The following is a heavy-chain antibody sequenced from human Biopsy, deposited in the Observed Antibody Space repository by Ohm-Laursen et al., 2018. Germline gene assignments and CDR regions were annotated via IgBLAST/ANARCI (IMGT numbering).Heavy chain of an antibody. J-gene: IGHJ5*02. CDR1: GGSISSSTTYY. Sequence: SETLSLTCAVSGGSISSSTTYYWAWLRQPPGKGLEWIGRIYNTETTFYNPSLKSRVTISVDTSTNQFPLKVSSVTAADTALYFCARHPTGFWFDPWGHGTLVTVSS. CDR3: ARHPTGFWFDP. V-gene: IGHV4-39*01. CDR2: IYNTETT.